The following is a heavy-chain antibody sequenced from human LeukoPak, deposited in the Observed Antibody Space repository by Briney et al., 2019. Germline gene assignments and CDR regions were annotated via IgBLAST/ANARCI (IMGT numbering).Heavy chain of an antibody. CDR1: GVSISGLY. Sequence: SETLSLTCTVSGVSISGLYWSWIGQGPGQGLEWSGYSYYSGSTNYNPSLKSRVTISVDTSKNQFSLKLSSVTAADTAVYYCARADYGDYDFDYWGQGTLVTVSS. J-gene: IGHJ4*02. V-gene: IGHV4-59*01. CDR3: ARADYGDYDFDY. CDR2: SYYSGST. D-gene: IGHD4-17*01.